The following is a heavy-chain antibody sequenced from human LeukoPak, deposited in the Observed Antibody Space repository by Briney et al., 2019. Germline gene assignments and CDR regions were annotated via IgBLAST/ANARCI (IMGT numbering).Heavy chain of an antibody. D-gene: IGHD6-19*01. CDR3: ARASKWLVFRTQSWFDP. CDR2: INHSGST. J-gene: IGHJ5*02. V-gene: IGHV4-34*01. Sequence: PSATLSLTCTVSGGSISSYYWSWIRQPPGKGLEWIGEINHSGSTNYNSSLKSRVTISVDTSKNQFSLKLSSVTAADTAVYYCARASKWLVFRTQSWFDPWGQGTLVTVSS. CDR1: GGSISSYY.